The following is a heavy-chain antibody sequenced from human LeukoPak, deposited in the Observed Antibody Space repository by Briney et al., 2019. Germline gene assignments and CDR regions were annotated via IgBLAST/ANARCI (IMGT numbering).Heavy chain of an antibody. CDR1: GGSFSGYY. Sequence: KPSETLSLTCAVYGGSFSGYYWSWIRQPPGKGLEWIGEINHSGSTNYNPSLKSRVTISVDTSKNQFSLKLSSVTAADTAVYYCARVWYDFWSGYRFDYWGQGTLVTVSS. D-gene: IGHD3-3*01. V-gene: IGHV4-34*01. CDR3: ARVWYDFWSGYRFDY. CDR2: INHSGST. J-gene: IGHJ4*02.